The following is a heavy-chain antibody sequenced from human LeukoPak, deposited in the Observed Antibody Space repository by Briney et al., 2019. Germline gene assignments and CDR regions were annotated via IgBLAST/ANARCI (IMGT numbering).Heavy chain of an antibody. CDR2: INHSGST. Sequence: SETLSLTCTVSGASISNYYWSWIRQPPGKGLEWIGEINHSGSTNYNPSLKSRVTISVDTSKNQFSLKLSSVTAADTAVYYCARGRRGGYCSGGSCYSGGSGDYWGQGTLVTVSS. J-gene: IGHJ4*02. CDR1: GASISNYY. D-gene: IGHD2-15*01. CDR3: ARGRRGGYCSGGSCYSGGSGDY. V-gene: IGHV4-34*01.